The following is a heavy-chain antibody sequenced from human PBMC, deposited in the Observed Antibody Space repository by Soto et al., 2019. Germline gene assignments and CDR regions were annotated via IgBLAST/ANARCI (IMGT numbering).Heavy chain of an antibody. D-gene: IGHD1-7*01. V-gene: IGHV3-30*18. Sequence: QVQLVESGGGVVQPGRSLRLSCAASGFTFSSYGMHWVRQAPGKGLEWVAVISYDGSNKYYADSVKGRFTISRDNSKNTLYLQMNSLRAEDTAVYYCAKERLNWNYNFDYWGQGTLVTVSS. CDR1: GFTFSSYG. J-gene: IGHJ4*02. CDR3: AKERLNWNYNFDY. CDR2: ISYDGSNK.